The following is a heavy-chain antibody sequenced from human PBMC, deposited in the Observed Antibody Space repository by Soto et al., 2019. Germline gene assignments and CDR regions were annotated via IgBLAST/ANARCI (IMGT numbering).Heavy chain of an antibody. Sequence: EVHLVESGGGLVQPGGSLRLSCAASRFAVSDNYMSWVRQAPGKGLEFVSLIYSGGTTRYADSVKGRFTISRDNSKNTLHLQMHNLRAEDTAVYYCATRTMTLPHWGPGTLVTVSS. CDR1: RFAVSDNY. D-gene: IGHD3-3*01. CDR2: IYSGGTT. CDR3: ATRTMTLPH. J-gene: IGHJ4*02. V-gene: IGHV3-66*01.